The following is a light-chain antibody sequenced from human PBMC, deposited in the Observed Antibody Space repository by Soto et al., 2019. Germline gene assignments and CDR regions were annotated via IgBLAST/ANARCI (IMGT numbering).Light chain of an antibody. V-gene: IGLV1-40*01. J-gene: IGLJ2*01. CDR1: SSNIGAGYD. CDR2: GNT. Sequence: QSVLTQPPSVSGAPGQRVTISCTGSSSNIGAGYDVHWYQQLPGTAPKLLVHGNTDRPSGVPDRFSGSKSGTSASLAITGLQAEDEADYYGQSYDSSLSGWLFGGGTKVTVL. CDR3: QSYDSSLSGWL.